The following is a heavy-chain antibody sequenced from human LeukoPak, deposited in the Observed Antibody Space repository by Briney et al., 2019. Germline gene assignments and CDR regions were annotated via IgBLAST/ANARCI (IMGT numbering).Heavy chain of an antibody. D-gene: IGHD1-26*01. V-gene: IGHV3-53*01. CDR3: ARASGWELPPTFDY. CDR2: IYSGGST. J-gene: IGHJ4*02. CDR1: GFTVSSNY. Sequence: GGSLRLSCAASGFTVSSNYMSWVRQAPGKGLEWVSVIYSGGSTYYADSVKGRFTISRDNSKNTLYLQMNSLRAEDTAVYYCARASGWELPPTFDYWGQGTLVTVSS.